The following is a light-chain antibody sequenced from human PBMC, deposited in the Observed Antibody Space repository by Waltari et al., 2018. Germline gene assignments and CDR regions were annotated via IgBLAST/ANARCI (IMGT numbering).Light chain of an antibody. CDR2: EGS. V-gene: IGLV2-23*01. CDR3: CSYAGGRTWV. J-gene: IGLJ3*02. CDR1: SSDVGTYNL. Sequence: QSALTQPASVSGSPGQSITTSCTGTSSDVGTYNLVSCYQQHPGKAPKLLIYEGSKRPSGVSVRFSGSRSGNTASLSISGLQADDEGYYYGCSYAGGRTWVFGGGTKLTVL.